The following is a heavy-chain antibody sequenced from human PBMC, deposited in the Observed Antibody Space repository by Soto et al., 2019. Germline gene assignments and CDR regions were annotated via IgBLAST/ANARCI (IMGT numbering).Heavy chain of an antibody. CDR2: ISGSGDST. Sequence: EVQLLESGGGLVQPGGSLRLSCAASGFTFSSYAMSWVRQAPVKGLEWVSAISGSGDSTYYADSVKGRFTISRDNSKNTLYLQMNSLRAEDTAVYYCARRGSGSYYAYWGQGTLVTVSS. CDR1: GFTFSSYA. V-gene: IGHV3-23*01. CDR3: ARRGSGSYYAY. D-gene: IGHD1-26*01. J-gene: IGHJ4*02.